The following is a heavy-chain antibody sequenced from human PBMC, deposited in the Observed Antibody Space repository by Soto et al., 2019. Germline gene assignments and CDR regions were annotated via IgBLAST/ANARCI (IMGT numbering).Heavy chain of an antibody. CDR1: GFTFDDYA. D-gene: IGHD6-19*01. CDR3: AKDTSSGGLAKGAFDI. J-gene: IGHJ3*02. CDR2: INWNSGSI. V-gene: IGHV3-9*01. Sequence: QPGGSLRLSCAASGFTFDDYAMHWVRQAPGKGLEWVSNINWNSGSIGYADSVKGRFTISRDNAKNSLYLQMNSVRAEDTALYYCAKDTSSGGLAKGAFDIWGQGTMVTVSS.